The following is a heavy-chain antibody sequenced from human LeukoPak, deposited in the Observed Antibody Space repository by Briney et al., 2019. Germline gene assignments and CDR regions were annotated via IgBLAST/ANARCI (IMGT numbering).Heavy chain of an antibody. Sequence: GGSLRLSCAASGFTFSSYSMNWVRQAPGKGLEWVSSISSSGSYIYYAGSVKGRFTISRDNAKNSLYLQMNSLRAEDTAVYYCARQVYCGGDCYYSTPVDYWGQGTLVTVSS. J-gene: IGHJ4*02. CDR1: GFTFSSYS. CDR2: ISSSGSYI. V-gene: IGHV3-21*01. CDR3: ARQVYCGGDCYYSTPVDY. D-gene: IGHD2-21*02.